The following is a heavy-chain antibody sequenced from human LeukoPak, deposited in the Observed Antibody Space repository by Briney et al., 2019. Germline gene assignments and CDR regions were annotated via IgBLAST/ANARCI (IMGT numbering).Heavy chain of an antibody. D-gene: IGHD7-27*01. CDR2: LNPNSGNA. J-gene: IGHJ5*02. V-gene: IGHV1-8*03. CDR1: GYVFTTYD. Sequence: ASVKVSCKASGYVFTTYDIGWVRQATGQGLEWMGWLNPNSGNAGYAQKFQGRVTISRNTSISTAYMELSSLRSDDTAIYYCARRKFLGWFDPWGQGTLVTVSS. CDR3: ARRKFLGWFDP.